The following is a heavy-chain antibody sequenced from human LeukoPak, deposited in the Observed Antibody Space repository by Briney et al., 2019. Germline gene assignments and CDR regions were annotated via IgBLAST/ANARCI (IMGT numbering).Heavy chain of an antibody. D-gene: IGHD4-17*01. Sequence: GGSLRLSCAASGFTFSSYSMNWVRQGPGKGLEWVSSISSSSSYIYYADSVKGRFTISRDNAKNSLYLQMNSLRAEDTAVYYCARGGYGDYGMDVWGQGTTVTVSS. CDR1: GFTFSSYS. CDR2: ISSSSSYI. J-gene: IGHJ6*02. V-gene: IGHV3-21*01. CDR3: ARGGYGDYGMDV.